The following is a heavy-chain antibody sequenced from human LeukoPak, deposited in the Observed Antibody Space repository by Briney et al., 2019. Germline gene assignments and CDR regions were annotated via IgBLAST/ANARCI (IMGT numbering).Heavy chain of an antibody. Sequence: GGSLRLSCAASGFTFRNYWMSWVRQAPGKGLESVANIKQEGNEKYYVDSVKGRFTISRDNAKNSLYLQMNGLRAEDTAVYYCAANGGPFDFWGQGTLVTVSS. V-gene: IGHV3-7*05. J-gene: IGHJ4*02. CDR1: GFTFRNYW. CDR2: IKQEGNEK. D-gene: IGHD4-23*01. CDR3: AANGGPFDF.